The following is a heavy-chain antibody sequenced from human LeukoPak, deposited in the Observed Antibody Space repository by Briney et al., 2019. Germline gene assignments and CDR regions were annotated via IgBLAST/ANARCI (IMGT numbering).Heavy chain of an antibody. CDR1: GGSISSGSYY. D-gene: IGHD6-13*01. CDR2: IYTSGST. Sequence: SETLSLTCTVSGGSISSGSYYWSWIRQPAGKGLEWIGRIYTSGSTNYNPSLKSRVSISVDTSKNQFSLKLSSVTAADTAVYYCARERIAAAGNNWFDPWGPGTLVTVSS. CDR3: ARERIAAAGNNWFDP. J-gene: IGHJ5*02. V-gene: IGHV4-61*02.